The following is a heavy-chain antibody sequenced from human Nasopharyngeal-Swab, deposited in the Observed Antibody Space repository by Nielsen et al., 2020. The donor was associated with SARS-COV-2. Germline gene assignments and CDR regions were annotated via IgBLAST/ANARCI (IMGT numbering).Heavy chain of an antibody. J-gene: IGHJ5*02. CDR3: ARGGRNTRLGL. V-gene: IGHV3-30*03. Sequence: GGSLRLSCAASGFTFSGYDMHWVRQAPGKGLEWVALISSDGSNAYYSDSVKGRFTISRDNPGDTLYLQMDSLGPEDTAVYRCARGGRNTRLGLWGQGTLVTVSS. CDR2: ISSDGSNA. D-gene: IGHD1-14*01. CDR1: GFTFSGYD.